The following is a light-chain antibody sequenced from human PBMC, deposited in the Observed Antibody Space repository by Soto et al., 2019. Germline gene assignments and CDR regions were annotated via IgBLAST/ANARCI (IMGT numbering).Light chain of an antibody. CDR1: RGHSSYI. Sequence: QSVLTQSSSASASLGSSVKLTCTLSRGHSSYIIAWHQQQPGKAPRYLMKLESSGSYNKGSGVPDRFSGSSSGADRYLTISNLQFEDEADYYCETWDSNTRVFGGGTKVTVL. CDR2: LESSGSY. J-gene: IGLJ3*02. CDR3: ETWDSNTRV. V-gene: IGLV4-60*02.